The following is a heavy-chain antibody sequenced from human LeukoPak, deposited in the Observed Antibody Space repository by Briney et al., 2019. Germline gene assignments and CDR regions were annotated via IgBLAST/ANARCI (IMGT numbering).Heavy chain of an antibody. D-gene: IGHD6-13*01. CDR3: AREAIAAAGTGDRGFDP. J-gene: IGHJ5*02. V-gene: IGHV3-33*01. Sequence: GGSLRLSCAASGFTFSSYGMHWVRQAPGKGLEWVAVIWYDGSNKYYADSVKGRFTISRDNSKNMLYLQMNSLRAEDTAVYYCAREAIAAAGTGDRGFDPWGQGTLVAVSS. CDR2: IWYDGSNK. CDR1: GFTFSSYG.